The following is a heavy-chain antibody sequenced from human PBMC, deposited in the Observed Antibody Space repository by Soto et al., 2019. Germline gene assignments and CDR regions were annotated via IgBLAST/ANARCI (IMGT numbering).Heavy chain of an antibody. V-gene: IGHV1-18*01. Sequence: ASVKVSCKASGYTFTSYGISWVRQAPGQGLEWMGWISAYNGNTNYAQKLQGRVTMTTDTSTSTAYMELRSLRSDDTAVYYCARDWWMVRGVPNWFDPWGQGTLVTVSS. CDR3: ARDWWMVRGVPNWFDP. CDR2: ISAYNGNT. CDR1: GYTFTSYG. J-gene: IGHJ5*02. D-gene: IGHD3-10*01.